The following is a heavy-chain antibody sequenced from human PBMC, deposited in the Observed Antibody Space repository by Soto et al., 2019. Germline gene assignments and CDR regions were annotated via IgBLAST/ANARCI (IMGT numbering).Heavy chain of an antibody. CDR2: ISYDGSNK. V-gene: IGHV3-30-3*01. J-gene: IGHJ5*02. CDR1: GFTFSSYA. D-gene: IGHD5-18*01. CDR3: ARDSSGYSYGYTIGWFDP. Sequence: GGSLRLSCAASGFTFSSYAMHWVRQAPGKGLEWVAVISYDGSNKYYADSVKGRFTISRDNSKNTLYLQMNSLRSEDTAVYYCARDSSGYSYGYTIGWFDPWGQGTLVTVSS.